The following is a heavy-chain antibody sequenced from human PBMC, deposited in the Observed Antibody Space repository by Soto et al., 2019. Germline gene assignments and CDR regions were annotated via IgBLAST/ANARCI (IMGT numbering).Heavy chain of an antibody. CDR2: IYDTDTT. J-gene: IGHJ4*02. Sequence: EVQLVESGGGLIQPGGSLRLSCAVSGFSVRANYMSWVRQAPGKGLEWVSVIYDTDTTYYADSVKGRFIISRDISKNILYLQMNVLRAEDTGLYYCHGYGYWGQGTLVTVSS. V-gene: IGHV3-53*01. CDR1: GFSVRANY. CDR3: HGYGY. D-gene: IGHD5-18*01.